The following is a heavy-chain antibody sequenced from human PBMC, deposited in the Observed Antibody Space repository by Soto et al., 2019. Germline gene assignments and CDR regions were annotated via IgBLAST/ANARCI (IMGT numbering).Heavy chain of an antibody. CDR2: MYYSGST. CDR3: ARIKIVGVLTYYMDV. J-gene: IGHJ6*03. CDR1: GDSISSSSSYY. V-gene: IGHV4-39*01. Sequence: SETLSLTCTVSGDSISSSSSYYWGWIRQPPGKGLEWIANMYYSGSTYYNPSLKSRVTISLEMSKNQVSLKLSSVTAADTAVYYCARIKIVGVLTYYMDVWGKGTTVTVSS. D-gene: IGHD3-3*01.